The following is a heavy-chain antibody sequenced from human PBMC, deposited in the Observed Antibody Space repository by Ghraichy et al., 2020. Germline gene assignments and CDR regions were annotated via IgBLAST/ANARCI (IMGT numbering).Heavy chain of an antibody. Sequence: SQTLSLTCTVSGGSISSSSYYWGWIRQPPGKGLEWIGSIYYSGSTYYNPSLKSRVTISVDTSKNQFSLKLSSVTAADTAVYYCAGVLGYYDSSLYFDYWGQGTLVTVSS. J-gene: IGHJ4*02. CDR2: IYYSGST. CDR1: GGSISSSSYY. D-gene: IGHD3-22*01. CDR3: AGVLGYYDSSLYFDY. V-gene: IGHV4-39*01.